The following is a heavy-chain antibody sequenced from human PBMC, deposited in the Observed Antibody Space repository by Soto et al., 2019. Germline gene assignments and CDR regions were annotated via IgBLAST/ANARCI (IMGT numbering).Heavy chain of an antibody. V-gene: IGHV4-4*07. D-gene: IGHD3-22*01. CDR2: IYSSGST. CDR1: GGSISGYY. CDR3: ARDRHVFNRYDSSAYYKYYFDY. Sequence: PSETLSLTCTVSGGSISGYYWSWIRQPAGKGLEWIGRIYSSGSTNYNPSLESRVTVSVDTSKNQFSLMLSSVTAADTAVYYCARDRHVFNRYDSSAYYKYYFDYWGQGTLVTVSS. J-gene: IGHJ4*02.